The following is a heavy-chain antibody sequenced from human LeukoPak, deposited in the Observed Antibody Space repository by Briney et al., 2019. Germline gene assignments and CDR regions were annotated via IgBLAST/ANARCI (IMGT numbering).Heavy chain of an antibody. CDR1: GYTLTELS. CDR3: VTTLPKDIVATISIPFDY. V-gene: IGHV1-24*01. Sequence: ASVKVSCKVSGYTLTELSMHWVRQAPGKGLEWMGGFDPEDGETIYAQKFQGRVTMTEDTSTDTAYMELSSLRSEDTAVYYCVTTLPKDIVATISIPFDYWGQGTLVTVSS. CDR2: FDPEDGET. J-gene: IGHJ4*02. D-gene: IGHD5-12*01.